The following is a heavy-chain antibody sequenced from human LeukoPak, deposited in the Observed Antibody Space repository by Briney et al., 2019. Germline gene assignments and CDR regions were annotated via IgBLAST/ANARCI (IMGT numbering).Heavy chain of an antibody. D-gene: IGHD3-10*01. J-gene: IGHJ4*02. CDR2: INPNSGGT. CDR1: GYTFTSYY. V-gene: IGHV1-2*02. Sequence: GASVKVSCKASGYTFTSYYMHWVRQAPGQGLEWMGWINPNSGGTNYAQKFQGRVTMTRDTSISTAYMELSRLRSDDTAVYYCAQDYYGSGSYYGRWGQGTLVTVSS. CDR3: AQDYYGSGSYYGR.